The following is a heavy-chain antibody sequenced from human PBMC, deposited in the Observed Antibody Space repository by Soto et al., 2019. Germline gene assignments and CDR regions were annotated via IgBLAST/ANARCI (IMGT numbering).Heavy chain of an antibody. J-gene: IGHJ4*02. Sequence: VQLVESGGGLVQPGGSLRLSCAASGFIFSDHYMDWVRQAPGEGLEWVGRIKNKANSYTTEYAASVKGRFTISRDDSKNSLYLQMDSLKTEHTAVYYCTRISLVGATGGRYFDYWGQGTLLTVSS. CDR3: TRISLVGATGGRYFDY. V-gene: IGHV3-72*01. CDR2: IKNKANSYTT. CDR1: GFIFSDHY. D-gene: IGHD1-26*01.